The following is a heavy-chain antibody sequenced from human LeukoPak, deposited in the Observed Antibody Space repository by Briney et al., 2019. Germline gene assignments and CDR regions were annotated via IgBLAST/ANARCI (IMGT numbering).Heavy chain of an antibody. CDR2: IYYSGST. D-gene: IGHD3-3*01. J-gene: IGHJ4*02. V-gene: IGHV4-59*08. CDR3: SRSGYYTGSFDY. CDR1: GGSISTYY. Sequence: PSETLSLTCSVSGGSISTYYWSWVRQPPGKGLEWIGYIYYSGSTNYNPSLKSRVTISVDTSKNQFSLKLSSVTAADTAVYYCSRSGYYTGSFDYWGQGTLVTVS.